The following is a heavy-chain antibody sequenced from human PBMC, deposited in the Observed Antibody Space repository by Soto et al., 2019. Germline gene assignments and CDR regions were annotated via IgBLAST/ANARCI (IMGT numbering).Heavy chain of an antibody. CDR1: GHTLTELS. J-gene: IGHJ3*02. V-gene: IGHV1-18*01. CDR3: ARIVDVSSSFDI. D-gene: IGHD1-26*01. CDR2: ISAYNGNT. Sequence: GASVKVSCKVSGHTLTELSMHWVRQAPGQGLEWMGWISAYNGNTNYAQKLQGRVTMTTDTSTSTAYMELRSLRSDDTAVYCCARIVDVSSSFDIWGQGTMVTVSS.